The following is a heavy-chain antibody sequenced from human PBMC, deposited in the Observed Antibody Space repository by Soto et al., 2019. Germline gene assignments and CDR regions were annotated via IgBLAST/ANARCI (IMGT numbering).Heavy chain of an antibody. Sequence: GGSLRLSCAASGFTFSSYAMSWVRQAPGKGLEWVSAISGSGGSTYYADSVKGRFTISRDNSKNTLYLQMNSLRAEDTAVYYCANRGPAASLYYYYMDVWGKGTTVTVSS. J-gene: IGHJ6*03. CDR3: ANRGPAASLYYYYMDV. CDR2: ISGSGGST. D-gene: IGHD2-2*01. CDR1: GFTFSSYA. V-gene: IGHV3-23*01.